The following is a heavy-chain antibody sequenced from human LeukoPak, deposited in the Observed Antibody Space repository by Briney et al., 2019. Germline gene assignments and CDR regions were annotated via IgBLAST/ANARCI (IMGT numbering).Heavy chain of an antibody. CDR3: AKNYGSGSSVKYYYYMDV. CDR1: GFSFSDYN. D-gene: IGHD3-10*01. J-gene: IGHJ6*03. V-gene: IGHV3-30*18. Sequence: GGSLRLSCAASGFSFSDYNMHWVRQAPGKGLEWMAVISYNGINEYYADSVKGRFTISRDNSKNTLYLQMNSLRAEDSAVYYCAKNYGSGSSVKYYYYMDVWGKGTTVTVSS. CDR2: ISYNGINE.